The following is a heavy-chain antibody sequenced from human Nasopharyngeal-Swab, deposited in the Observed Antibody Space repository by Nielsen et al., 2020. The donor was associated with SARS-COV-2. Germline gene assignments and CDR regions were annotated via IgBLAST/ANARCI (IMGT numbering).Heavy chain of an antibody. CDR1: GFTFTSYA. J-gene: IGHJ3*02. CDR2: IRGNGVST. CDR3: AKMRDWGDFAFDI. D-gene: IGHD7-27*01. Sequence: GESLKISCAASGFTFTSYAMRWVRQAPGKGLEWVSSIRGNGVSTYYADSVKGRFTISSDKSKSTLELQMSSLRAGDTAVYYCAKMRDWGDFAFDIWGQGTMVIVSS. V-gene: IGHV3-23*01.